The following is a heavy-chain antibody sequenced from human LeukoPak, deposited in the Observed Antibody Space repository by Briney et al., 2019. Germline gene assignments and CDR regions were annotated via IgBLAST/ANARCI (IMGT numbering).Heavy chain of an antibody. D-gene: IGHD3-22*01. J-gene: IGHJ4*02. CDR2: IYYSGSP. V-gene: IGHV4-59*01. CDR3: ARENDSSGYYDY. Sequence: SETLSLTCTVSGGSISSYYWSWIRQLPGKGLEWIGYIYYSGSPNYNPSLKSRVTISVDTSKNQFSLKLSSVTAADTAVYYCARENDSSGYYDYWGQGTLVTVSS. CDR1: GGSISSYY.